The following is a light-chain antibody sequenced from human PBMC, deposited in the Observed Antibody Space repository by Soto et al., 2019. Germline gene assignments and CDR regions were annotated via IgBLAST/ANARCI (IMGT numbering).Light chain of an antibody. J-gene: IGKJ5*01. CDR3: QQSYDSPIT. V-gene: IGKV1-39*01. CDR2: GAS. Sequence: EIQVTQSPFSLSASVGDRVSTTCRASQNISTYLNWYQQKPGKAPNLLIFGASNLQTGVPSRFSGSGSGTEFTLTISSLRPEDFATYFCQQSYDSPITFGQGTRPENK. CDR1: QNISTY.